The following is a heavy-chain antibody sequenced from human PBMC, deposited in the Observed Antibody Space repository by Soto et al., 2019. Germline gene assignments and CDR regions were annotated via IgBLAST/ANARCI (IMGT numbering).Heavy chain of an antibody. Sequence: QVQLQESGPGLVKPSETLSLTCTVSGGSISSYYWSWIRQPPGKGLEWIGYIYYSGSTNYNPSLKSRVTISVATSKNQFSLKLSSVTAADTAVYYCARDAFGTYYGMDVGGQGTTVTVSS. CDR2: IYYSGST. CDR1: GGSISSYY. D-gene: IGHD3-16*01. V-gene: IGHV4-59*01. CDR3: ARDAFGTYYGMDV. J-gene: IGHJ6*02.